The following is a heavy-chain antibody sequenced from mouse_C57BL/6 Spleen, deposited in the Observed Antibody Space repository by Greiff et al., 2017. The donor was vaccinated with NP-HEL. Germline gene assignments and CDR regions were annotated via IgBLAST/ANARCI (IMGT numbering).Heavy chain of an antibody. Sequence: QVQLQQSGAELVRPGASVTLSCKASGYTFTDYEMHWVKQTPVHGLEWIGAIDPETGGTAYNQKFKGKAILTADKSSSTAYMELRSLTSEDSAVYYCTGMVTTTVYFDYWGQGTTLTVSS. V-gene: IGHV1-15*01. CDR1: GYTFTDYE. CDR2: IDPETGGT. CDR3: TGMVTTTVYFDY. J-gene: IGHJ2*01. D-gene: IGHD2-2*01.